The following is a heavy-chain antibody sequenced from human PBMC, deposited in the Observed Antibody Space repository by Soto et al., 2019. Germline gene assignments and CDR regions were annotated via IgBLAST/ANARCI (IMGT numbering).Heavy chain of an antibody. CDR2: ISYDGSNK. CDR3: AKVRALRFWEWLFYTDFDY. CDR1: GFTFSSYG. Sequence: QVQLVESGGGVVQPGRSLRLSCAASGFTFSSYGMHWVRQAPGKGLEWVAVISYDGSNKYYADSVKGRFTISRDNSKNPLYLQINSLRAEDTAVYYCAKVRALRFWEWLFYTDFDYWGQGTLVTVST. J-gene: IGHJ4*02. D-gene: IGHD3-3*01. V-gene: IGHV3-30*18.